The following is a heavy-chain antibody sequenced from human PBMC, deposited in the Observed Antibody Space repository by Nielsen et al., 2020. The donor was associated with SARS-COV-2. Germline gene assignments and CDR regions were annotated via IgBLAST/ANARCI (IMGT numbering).Heavy chain of an antibody. Sequence: ASVKVSCKASGYTFTSYYMHWVRQAPGQGLEWMGIINPSGCSTSYAQKFQGRVTMTRDTSTSTVYMELSSLRSEDTAVYYCAREHFVGGLGIVVVISTILDYWGQGTLVTVFS. CDR1: GYTFTSYY. J-gene: IGHJ4*02. CDR2: INPSGCST. CDR3: AREHFVGGLGIVVVISTILDY. D-gene: IGHD3-22*01. V-gene: IGHV1-46*01.